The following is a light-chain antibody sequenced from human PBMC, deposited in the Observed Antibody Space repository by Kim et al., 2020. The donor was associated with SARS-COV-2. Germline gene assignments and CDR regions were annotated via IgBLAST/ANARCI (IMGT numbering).Light chain of an antibody. CDR2: DVS. CDR1: RSDFVASNF. V-gene: IGLV2-14*03. CDR3: SSFTRSNTLL. Sequence: GQSVPHSGTWTRSDFVASNFVSWYQPHPGTPPQLMCYDVSGRPSGISYRFSGSTAGNTASLTISVLQAEDEADYYCSSFTRSNTLLFGGGTQLTVL. J-gene: IGLJ2*01.